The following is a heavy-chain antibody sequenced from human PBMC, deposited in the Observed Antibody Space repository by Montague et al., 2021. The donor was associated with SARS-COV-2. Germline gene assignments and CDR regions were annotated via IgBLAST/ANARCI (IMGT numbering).Heavy chain of an antibody. CDR2: IYYSGST. J-gene: IGHJ6*02. D-gene: IGHD1-26*01. V-gene: IGHV4-59*08. CDR3: ARHGRGSYYYYYGMDV. CDR1: GGSISSYC. Sequence: SETLSLTCTVSGGSISSYCWSWIRQPPGKGLEWIGYIYYSGSTNXNPSLKSRVTISVDTSKNQFSLKLSSVTAADTAVYYCARHGRGSYYYYYGMDVWGQGTTVTVSS.